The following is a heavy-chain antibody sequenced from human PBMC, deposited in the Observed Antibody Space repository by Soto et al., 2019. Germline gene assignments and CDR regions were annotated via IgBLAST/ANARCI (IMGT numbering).Heavy chain of an antibody. CDR3: ALRGSITGTTYYYYGMDV. D-gene: IGHD1-7*01. J-gene: IGHJ6*02. V-gene: IGHV1-69*13. CDR1: GGTFSSYA. Sequence: SVKVSCKASGGTFSSYAISWVRQAPGQGLEWMGGIIPIFGTANYAQKFQGRVTITADESTSTAYMELSSLRSEDTAVYYCALRGSITGTTYYYYGMDVWGQGTTVTVSS. CDR2: IIPIFGTA.